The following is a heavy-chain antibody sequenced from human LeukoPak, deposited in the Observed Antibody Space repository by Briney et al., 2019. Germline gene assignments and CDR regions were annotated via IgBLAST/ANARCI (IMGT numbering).Heavy chain of an antibody. D-gene: IGHD6-19*01. CDR1: RFTFSSYG. Sequence: GGSLRLSCAASRFTFSSYGMHWVRQAPGKGLEWVAFIRYDGSNKYYADSVKGRFTISRDNSKNTLYLQMNSLRAEDTAVYYCAKDRIAVAGYFDYWGQGTLVTVSS. V-gene: IGHV3-30*02. J-gene: IGHJ4*02. CDR2: IRYDGSNK. CDR3: AKDRIAVAGYFDY.